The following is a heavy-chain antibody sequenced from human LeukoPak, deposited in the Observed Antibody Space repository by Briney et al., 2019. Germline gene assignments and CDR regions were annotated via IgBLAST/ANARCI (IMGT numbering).Heavy chain of an antibody. CDR3: AKVTYYYDSSGPLEFDP. V-gene: IGHV3-23*01. J-gene: IGHJ5*02. CDR1: GFTCSSYA. CDR2: ISGSGGST. Sequence: GGSLRLSCAASGFTCSSYAMSWVRQAPGKGLEWVSAISGSGGSTYYADSVKGRCTISRDNSKNTLYLQMNSLRAEDTAVYYCAKVTYYYDSSGPLEFDPWGQGTLVTVSS. D-gene: IGHD3-22*01.